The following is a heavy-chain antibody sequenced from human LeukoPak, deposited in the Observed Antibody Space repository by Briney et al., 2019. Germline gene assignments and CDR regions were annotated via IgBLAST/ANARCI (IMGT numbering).Heavy chain of an antibody. Sequence: PGGSLRLSCTASAITFSNSWMSWVRQAPGKGLEWVANIKEDGSETNYVDSVKGRFTISRDNAKNSLFLQMNSLRDEDTATYYCARHLAGDSLYRHFDYWGQGTLVTVSS. J-gene: IGHJ4*02. CDR2: IKEDGSET. CDR3: ARHLAGDSLYRHFDY. CDR1: AITFSNSW. D-gene: IGHD5/OR15-5a*01. V-gene: IGHV3-7*04.